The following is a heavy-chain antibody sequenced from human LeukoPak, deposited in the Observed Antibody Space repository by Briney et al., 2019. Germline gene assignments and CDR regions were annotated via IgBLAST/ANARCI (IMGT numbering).Heavy chain of an antibody. CDR3: AKDTAMVLDY. D-gene: IGHD5-18*01. CDR1: GFAFSSYA. J-gene: IGHJ4*02. V-gene: IGHV3-23*01. Sequence: PGGSLRLSCAASGFAFSSYAMSWVRQAPGKGLGWVSAISGSGGSTYYADSVKGRFTISRDNSKNTLYLQMNSLRAEDTAVYYCAKDTAMVLDYWGQGTLVTVSS. CDR2: ISGSGGST.